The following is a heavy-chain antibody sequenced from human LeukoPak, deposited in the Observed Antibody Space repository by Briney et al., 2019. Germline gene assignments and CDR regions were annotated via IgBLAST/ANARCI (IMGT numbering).Heavy chain of an antibody. V-gene: IGHV3-21*01. Sequence: GGSPRLSCAASGFTFNSYSMNWVRQAPGKGLEWVSSISSSSSYIYYADSVKGRFTISRDNAKNSLYLQMNSLRAEDTAVYYCARDRSGRGSWHLDVWGQGTTVTVSS. J-gene: IGHJ6*02. CDR1: GFTFNSYS. CDR2: ISSSSSYI. CDR3: ARDRSGRGSWHLDV. D-gene: IGHD6-13*01.